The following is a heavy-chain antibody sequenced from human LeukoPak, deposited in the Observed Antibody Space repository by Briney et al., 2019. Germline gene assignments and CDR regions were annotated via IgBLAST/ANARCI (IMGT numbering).Heavy chain of an antibody. CDR3: AGSQRAGYNVYHFDY. CDR1: GGTFSSYG. V-gene: IGHV1-69*13. J-gene: IGHJ4*02. D-gene: IGHD5-24*01. CDR2: IIPIFRTA. Sequence: ASVKVSCKASGGTFSSYGVSWVRQAPGQGLEWMGGIIPIFRTATYAQKFRGRVTITADESMSTAYMELSSLRSEDTAVYYCAGSQRAGYNVYHFDYWGQGTLVTVSS.